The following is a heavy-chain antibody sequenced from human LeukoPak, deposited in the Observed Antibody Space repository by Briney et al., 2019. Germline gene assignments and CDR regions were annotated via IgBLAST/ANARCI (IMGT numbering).Heavy chain of an antibody. CDR3: ARALGPVGATALYYFDY. Sequence: VASVKVSCRASGGTLSSYAISWVRQAPGQGREWMGGIIPIFGTANYAQKFQGRVTITADESTSTAYMELSSLRSEDTAVYYCARALGPVGATALYYFDYWGQGTLVTVSS. V-gene: IGHV1-69*01. CDR2: IIPIFGTA. CDR1: GGTLSSYA. D-gene: IGHD1-26*01. J-gene: IGHJ4*02.